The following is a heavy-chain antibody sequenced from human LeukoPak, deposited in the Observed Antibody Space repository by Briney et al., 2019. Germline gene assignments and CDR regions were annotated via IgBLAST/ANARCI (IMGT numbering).Heavy chain of an antibody. V-gene: IGHV4-61*02. CDR2: INTTGSH. CDR3: ARHLTNAFDI. Sequence: PSETLSLTCTVSGGSISSSNYYWTWIRQHAGKGLEWIWRINTTGSHSHSPSIKSRVTISVDTSTNQFSLKLTSVTAAYTAVYYCARHLTNAFDIWGQGTMVTVSS. J-gene: IGHJ3*02. CDR1: GGSISSSNYY.